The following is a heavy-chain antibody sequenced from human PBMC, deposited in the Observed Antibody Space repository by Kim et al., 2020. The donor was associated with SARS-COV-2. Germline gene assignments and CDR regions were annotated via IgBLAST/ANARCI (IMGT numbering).Heavy chain of an antibody. J-gene: IGHJ4*02. CDR3: TRDRAKYSWRDVPFDY. D-gene: IGHD1-20*01. V-gene: IGHV3-11*06. Sequence: SVKGRFTISRDNAKNTLYLQMNSLRVEDTAMYYCTRDRAKYSWRDVPFDYWGQGTLVTVSS.